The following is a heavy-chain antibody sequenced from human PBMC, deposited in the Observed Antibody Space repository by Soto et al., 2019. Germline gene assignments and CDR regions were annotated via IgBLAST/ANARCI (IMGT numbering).Heavy chain of an antibody. CDR1: GFTFSTYG. J-gene: IGHJ4*02. Sequence: GGTLRLSCEDSGFTFSTYGLHWVRQPPGKGLEWVALTSTGGSDETYAASVKGRFTISRDKSKNTLYLQMNSLRIEDTAVYYCARDDYGGNTHFLDYWGQVALVTVSS. CDR2: TSTGGSDE. CDR3: ARDDYGGNTHFLDY. D-gene: IGHD4-17*01. V-gene: IGHV3-30*03.